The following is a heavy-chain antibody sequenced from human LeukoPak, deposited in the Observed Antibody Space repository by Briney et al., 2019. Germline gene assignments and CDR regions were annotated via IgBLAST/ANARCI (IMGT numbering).Heavy chain of an antibody. CDR1: GGTFSSYA. CDR3: ARTTPGGLRFLEWFYYMDV. Sequence: SVKVSCKASGGTFSSYAISWVRQAPGQGLEWMGGIIPIFGTANYAQKFQGRVTITADESTSTAYMELSSLRSEDTAVYYCARTTPGGLRFLEWFYYMDVWGKGTTVTVSS. CDR2: IIPIFGTA. J-gene: IGHJ6*03. V-gene: IGHV1-69*13. D-gene: IGHD3-3*01.